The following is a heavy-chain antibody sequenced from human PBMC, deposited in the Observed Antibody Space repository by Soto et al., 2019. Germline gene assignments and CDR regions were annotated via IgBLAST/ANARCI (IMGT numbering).Heavy chain of an antibody. D-gene: IGHD3-9*01. Sequence: QVQLVQSGAEVKKPGSSVKVSCKASGVTFSNSAINWVRQAPGQGLEWMGGIIPTFGPATYAQKFQGRVTITADESTSIVYMEVNSVRSEDTAVYYGARRIDFSTFDYWGQGTLVTVSS. V-gene: IGHV1-69*01. CDR1: GVTFSNSA. CDR3: ARRIDFSTFDY. CDR2: IIPTFGPA. J-gene: IGHJ4*02.